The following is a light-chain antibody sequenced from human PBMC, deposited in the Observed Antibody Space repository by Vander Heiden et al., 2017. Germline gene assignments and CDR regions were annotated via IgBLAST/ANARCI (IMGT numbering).Light chain of an antibody. CDR1: QSVRSTY. CDR2: GTS. J-gene: IGKJ1*01. V-gene: IGKV3-20*01. Sequence: EIVLTQSPGTLSLSPGERATLSCRASQSVRSTYLAWYQHRPGQAPRLLIYGTSNRATGLPERFSGSGSGTDFTLTITRLEPEDFAVYYCQQYGTSPQTFGQGTKVEIK. CDR3: QQYGTSPQT.